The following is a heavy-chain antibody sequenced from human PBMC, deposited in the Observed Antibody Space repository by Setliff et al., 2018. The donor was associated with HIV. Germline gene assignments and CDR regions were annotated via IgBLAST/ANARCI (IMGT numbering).Heavy chain of an antibody. V-gene: IGHV1-69*13. D-gene: IGHD2-8*01. Sequence: SVKVSCKSSGDTFSSYPITWVRQAPGQGLEWMGGIIPSLGTANYAQRFQGRVTFTADESTSTAYMELCSLRSDDTAVYYCARKYCTNGVCYKTGEFDYWGQGTLVTVS. CDR1: GDTFSSYP. CDR2: IIPSLGTA. J-gene: IGHJ4*02. CDR3: ARKYCTNGVCYKTGEFDY.